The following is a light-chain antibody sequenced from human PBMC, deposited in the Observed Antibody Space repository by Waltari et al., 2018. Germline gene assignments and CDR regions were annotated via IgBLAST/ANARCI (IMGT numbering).Light chain of an antibody. J-gene: IGLJ2*01. Sequence: QSVLTQPPSVSAAPGQKVPLSCSGSSSTIGNSFVSWYLQLPRATPKLLIYDNNKRPSGIPDRFSASKSGTSATLDITGLQIGDEADYYCATWDNSLTAVVFGGGTKLTVL. CDR3: ATWDNSLTAVV. CDR2: DNN. CDR1: SSTIGNSF. V-gene: IGLV1-51*01.